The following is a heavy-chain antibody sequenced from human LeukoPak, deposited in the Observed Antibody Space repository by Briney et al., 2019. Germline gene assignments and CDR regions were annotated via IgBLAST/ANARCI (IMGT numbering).Heavy chain of an antibody. Sequence: PSETLSLTCAVYGGSFSGYYWSWIRQPPGKGLEWIGEINHSGSTNYNPSLKSRVTISVDTSKNQFSLKLSSVTAADTAVYYCARGGHSSYDGWFDPWGQGTLVTVSS. CDR3: ARGGHSSYDGWFDP. J-gene: IGHJ5*02. CDR1: GGSFSGYY. V-gene: IGHV4-34*01. D-gene: IGHD4-11*01. CDR2: INHSGST.